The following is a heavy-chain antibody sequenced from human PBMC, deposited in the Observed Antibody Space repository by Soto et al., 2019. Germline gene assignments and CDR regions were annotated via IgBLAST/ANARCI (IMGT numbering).Heavy chain of an antibody. CDR3: TRDFRNLGLDP. J-gene: IGHJ5*02. Sequence: GGSLRLSCAASGFSLRDYWMHWVRQAPGEGLVWVSTINGVASDTSYADSVKGRFTISKDNARNTLYLHMNSLRPEDSALYYCTRDFRNLGLDPWGQGTPVTVSS. CDR2: INGVASDT. D-gene: IGHD1-1*01. V-gene: IGHV3-74*01. CDR1: GFSLRDYW.